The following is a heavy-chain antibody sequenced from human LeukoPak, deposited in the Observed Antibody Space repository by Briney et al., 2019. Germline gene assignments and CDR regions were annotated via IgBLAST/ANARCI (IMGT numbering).Heavy chain of an antibody. CDR3: ARDQNSAPRGYYYGLDV. CDR2: MNPNSGNT. J-gene: IGHJ6*02. Sequence: ASVKVSCKASGYTFTSYDINWVRQATGQGLEWMGWMNPNSGNTGYAQKFQGRVTMTRNTSISTAYMELSSLRSEDAAVHYCARDQNSAPRGYYYGLDVWGQGTTVTVSS. V-gene: IGHV1-8*01. CDR1: GYTFTSYD. D-gene: IGHD1/OR15-1a*01.